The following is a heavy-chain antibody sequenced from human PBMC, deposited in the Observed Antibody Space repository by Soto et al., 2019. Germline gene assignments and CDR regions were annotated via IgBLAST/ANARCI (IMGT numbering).Heavy chain of an antibody. CDR2: IRAYNGNT. CDR1: GYTFTSYG. D-gene: IGHD1-26*01. V-gene: IGHV1-18*01. Sequence: QVQLVQSGAEVKKPGASVKVSCKASGYTFTSYGISWVRKAPGQGLEWMGWIRAYNGNTNYAQKLQGRVTMTTDTYTSTDNMEPRSLRSDETAVYYCARDAAVGLFDYWGQGTLVTVSS. CDR3: ARDAAVGLFDY. J-gene: IGHJ4*02.